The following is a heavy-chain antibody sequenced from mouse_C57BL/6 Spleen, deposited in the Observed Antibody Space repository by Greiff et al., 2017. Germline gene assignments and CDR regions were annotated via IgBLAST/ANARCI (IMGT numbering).Heavy chain of an antibody. D-gene: IGHD2-1*01. Sequence: EVQLQQSGPELVKPGASVKIPCKASGYTFTDYNMDWVKQSHGKSLEWIGDINPNNGGTIYNQKFKGKATLTVDKSSSTAYMELRSLTSEDTAVYCCSRRYGNFYAMDYWGQGTSVTVSS. V-gene: IGHV1-18*01. J-gene: IGHJ4*01. CDR1: GYTFTDYN. CDR3: SRRYGNFYAMDY. CDR2: INPNNGGT.